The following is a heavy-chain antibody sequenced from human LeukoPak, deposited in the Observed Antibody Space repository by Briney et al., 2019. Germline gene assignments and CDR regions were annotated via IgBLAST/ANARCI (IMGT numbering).Heavy chain of an antibody. Sequence: GGSLRLSCAASGFTSSSYAMSWVRQSPGKGLEWVSAISGGGGSTYYAYYTDSVRGRFTISRDNSKNTLYLQMNSLRAEDTAVYYCAKFYDILTAYFDFWGQGTLVTVSS. J-gene: IGHJ4*02. CDR2: ISGGGGST. D-gene: IGHD3-9*01. V-gene: IGHV3-23*01. CDR3: AKFYDILTAYFDF. CDR1: GFTSSSYA.